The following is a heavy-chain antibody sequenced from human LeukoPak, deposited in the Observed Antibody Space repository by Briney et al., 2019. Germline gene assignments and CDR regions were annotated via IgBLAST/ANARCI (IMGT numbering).Heavy chain of an antibody. V-gene: IGHV4-34*01. Sequence: SETLSLTCAVYGGSFSGYYWIWIRQPPGKGLEWIGEINHSGSTNYNPSLKSRVTISVDTSKNQFSLKLSSVTAADTAVYYCARGVRFLEWLVPYYFDYWGQGTLVTVSS. D-gene: IGHD3-3*01. CDR3: ARGVRFLEWLVPYYFDY. CDR2: INHSGST. CDR1: GGSFSGYY. J-gene: IGHJ4*02.